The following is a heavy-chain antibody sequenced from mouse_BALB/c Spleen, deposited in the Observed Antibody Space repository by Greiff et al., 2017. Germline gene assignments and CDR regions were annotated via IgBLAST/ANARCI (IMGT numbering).Heavy chain of an antibody. CDR1: GFNIKDTY. D-gene: IGHD2-2*01. J-gene: IGHJ4*01. CDR3: ARSAGYGGDAMDD. V-gene: IGHV14-3*02. CDR2: IDPANGNT. Sequence: VQLQQSGAELVKPGASVKLSCTASGFNIKDTYMHWVKQRPEQGLEWIGRIDPANGNTKYDPKFQGKATITADTSSNTAYLQLSSLTSEDTAVYYCARSAGYGGDAMDDWGQGTSVTVSS.